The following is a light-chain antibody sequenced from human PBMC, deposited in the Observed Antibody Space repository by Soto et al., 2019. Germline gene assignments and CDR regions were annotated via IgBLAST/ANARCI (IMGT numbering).Light chain of an antibody. J-gene: IGKJ5*01. CDR3: QQRSNWHPIT. CDR2: DAS. Sequence: EIVLTQSPATLSLSPGERATLSCRASQSVSSYLAWYQQKPGQASRLLIYDASNRATGIPARFSGSGSGTDFTLTISSLGPEDFAVYYCQQRSNWHPITFGQGTRLEIK. CDR1: QSVSSY. V-gene: IGKV3-11*01.